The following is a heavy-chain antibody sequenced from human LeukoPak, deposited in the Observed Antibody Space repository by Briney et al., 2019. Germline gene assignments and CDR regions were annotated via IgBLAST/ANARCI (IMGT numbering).Heavy chain of an antibody. Sequence: GSLRLSCAASGFTVSSNYMSWVRQAPGKGLEWVSVIYSGGSTYYADSVKGRFTISRDNSKNTLYLQMISLTAEDSAVYYCAKGYVAPIEYWGRGALVTVSS. D-gene: IGHD3-16*01. J-gene: IGHJ4*02. CDR1: GFTVSSNY. CDR3: AKGYVAPIEY. CDR2: IYSGGST. V-gene: IGHV3-53*01.